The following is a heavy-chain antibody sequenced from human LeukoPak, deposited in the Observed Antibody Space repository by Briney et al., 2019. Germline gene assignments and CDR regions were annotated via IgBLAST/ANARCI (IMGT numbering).Heavy chain of an antibody. V-gene: IGHV3-21*01. CDR2: ISSSSYI. CDR1: GFTFSSYS. D-gene: IGHD5-18*01. Sequence: GGSLRLSCEAYGFTFSSYSMNWIRQAPGKGMEWVSSISSSSYIYYADSVKGRFTISRDNAKNSLYLQMNSLRAEDTAVYYCARDSRIQLWLNWGQGTLVTVSS. J-gene: IGHJ4*02. CDR3: ARDSRIQLWLN.